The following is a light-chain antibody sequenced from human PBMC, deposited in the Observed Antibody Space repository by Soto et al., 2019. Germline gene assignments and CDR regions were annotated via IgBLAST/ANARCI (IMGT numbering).Light chain of an antibody. J-gene: IGKJ3*01. CDR3: HHYGDSPIYT. Sequence: EIVLTQAPGTLSLSPGATATLCCRTSQSVSRNYLAWFQQKPGQAPRLLIHGASSRAAGTPDRFSGSGSGTDFTLTISRLEPEDFAVYYCHHYGDSPIYTFGPGTKVDIK. CDR2: GAS. CDR1: QSVSRNY. V-gene: IGKV3-20*01.